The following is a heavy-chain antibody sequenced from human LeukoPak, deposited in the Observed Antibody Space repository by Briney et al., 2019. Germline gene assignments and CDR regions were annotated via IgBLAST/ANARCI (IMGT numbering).Heavy chain of an antibody. D-gene: IGHD6-6*01. CDR3: VSIAARQPLDY. CDR2: INPNSGGT. Sequence: GASVKVSCKASGYTFTGYYMHWVRQAPGQGLEWMGRINPNSGGTNYAQKFQGRVNMTRDTSISTAYMELSRLRSDDTAVYYCVSIAARQPLDYWGQGTLVTVSS. V-gene: IGHV1-2*06. CDR1: GYTFTGYY. J-gene: IGHJ4*02.